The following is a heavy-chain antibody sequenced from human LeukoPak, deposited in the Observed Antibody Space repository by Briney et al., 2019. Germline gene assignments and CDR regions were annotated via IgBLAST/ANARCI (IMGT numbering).Heavy chain of an antibody. CDR3: ARDTYDSSGYHTFDI. V-gene: IGHV3-11*01. J-gene: IGHJ3*02. CDR1: GGSISSGGYY. Sequence: LTCTVSGGSISSGGYYWSWIRQAPGKGLEWVSYISSSGSTIYYADSVKGRFTISRDNAKNSLYLQMNSLRAEDTAVFYCARDTYDSSGYHTFDIWGQGTMVTVSS. D-gene: IGHD3-22*01. CDR2: ISSSGSTI.